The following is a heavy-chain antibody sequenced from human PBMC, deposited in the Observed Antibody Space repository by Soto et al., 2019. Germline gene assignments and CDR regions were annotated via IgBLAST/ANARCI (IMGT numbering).Heavy chain of an antibody. D-gene: IGHD5-12*01. V-gene: IGHV3-23*01. J-gene: IGHJ6*02. CDR3: AKSRGLPRSDGMDV. CDR2: ISGSGDST. Sequence: GGSLRLSCAASGFTFSDSHMYWVRQAAGRGLEWVSAISGSGDSTYYADSVKGRFTISRDISKNTLYLQMNSLRAEDTAVYYCAKSRGLPRSDGMDVWGQGTTVTVSS. CDR1: GFTFSDSH.